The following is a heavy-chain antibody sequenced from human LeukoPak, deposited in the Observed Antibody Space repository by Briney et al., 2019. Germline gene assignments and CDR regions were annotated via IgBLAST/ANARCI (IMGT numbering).Heavy chain of an antibody. CDR3: ARGWVYATVAGSYYFDY. J-gene: IGHJ4*02. D-gene: IGHD6-19*01. CDR2: IIPIFGTA. CDR1: GGTFSSYA. Sequence: SVKVSCKASGGTFSSYAISWVRQAPGQGLEWMGRIIPIFGTANYAQKFQGRVTITADESTSTAYMELSSLRSEDTAVYYCARGWVYATVAGSYYFDYWGQGTLVTVSS. V-gene: IGHV1-69*13.